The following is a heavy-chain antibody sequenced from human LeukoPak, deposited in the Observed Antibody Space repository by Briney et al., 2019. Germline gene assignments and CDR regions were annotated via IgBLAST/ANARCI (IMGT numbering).Heavy chain of an antibody. CDR2: IYHSGST. V-gene: IGHV4-38-2*01. Sequence: PSETLSFTCAVSGSSIRSNYYWGWFRQPPGKGLEWIGSIYHSGSTSYNPSLKSRVTISVDTSQNQFSLKLNSMTAADTAVYYCARNTTDRFFDYWGQGTLVTVSS. CDR1: GSSIRSNYY. D-gene: IGHD4-17*01. CDR3: ARNTTDRFFDY. J-gene: IGHJ4*02.